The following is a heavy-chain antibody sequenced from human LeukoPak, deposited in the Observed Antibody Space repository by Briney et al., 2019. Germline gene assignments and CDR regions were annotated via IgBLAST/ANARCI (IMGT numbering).Heavy chain of an antibody. J-gene: IGHJ4*02. CDR1: GFTFSGYW. D-gene: IGHD1-26*01. CDR3: ARCSSAGACLRHDY. Sequence: GGSLRLSCAASGFTFSGYWMSWVRQAPGKGLEWVANIKQDGSEENFVDSVKGRFTISRDNAKKSLYLQMNSLRAEDTAVYYCARCSSAGACLRHDYWGQRTLVAVSS. CDR2: IKQDGSEE. V-gene: IGHV3-7*01.